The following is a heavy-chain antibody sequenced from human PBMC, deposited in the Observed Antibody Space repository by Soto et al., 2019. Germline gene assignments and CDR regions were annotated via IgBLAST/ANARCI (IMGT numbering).Heavy chain of an antibody. CDR1: WYRFTSYW. D-gene: IGHD2-2*01. Sequence: GGSPKISCKGFWYRFTSYWVGWVRQVPGKGLEWMGIIYPGDSDTRYSPYFQGQVTISADKPISTAYLQWSSLKASDTAMYYCARQASVTNAGGFDPWGQGTLVTVPS. V-gene: IGHV5-51*01. CDR3: ARQASVTNAGGFDP. CDR2: IYPGDSDT. J-gene: IGHJ5*02.